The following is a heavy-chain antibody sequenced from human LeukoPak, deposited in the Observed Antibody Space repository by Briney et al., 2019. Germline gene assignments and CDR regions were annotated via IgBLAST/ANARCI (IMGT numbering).Heavy chain of an antibody. J-gene: IGHJ4*02. V-gene: IGHV3-66*04. CDR1: GGSISSYY. CDR2: IYSGGST. CDR3: ARLGSYYGLTDY. D-gene: IGHD1-26*01. Sequence: ETLSLTCTVSGGSISSYYWSWVRQAPGKGLEWVSVIYSGGSTNYADSVKGRFTISRDNSKNTLYLQMNSLRAEDKAVYYCARLGSYYGLTDYWGQGTLVTVSS.